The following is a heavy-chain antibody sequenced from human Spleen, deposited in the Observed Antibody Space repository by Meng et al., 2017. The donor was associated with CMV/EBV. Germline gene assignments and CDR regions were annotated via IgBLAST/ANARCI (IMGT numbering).Heavy chain of an antibody. CDR1: GGSISSGDYY. J-gene: IGHJ6*02. V-gene: IGHV4-61*08. CDR3: ARCEGDYNCYYGMDV. D-gene: IGHD1-1*01. CDR2: IYYSGST. Sequence: SETLSLTCTVSGGSISSGDYYWSWIRQPPGKGLEWIGYIYYSGSTNYKPSLKSRVTISVDTSKNQFSLKLTSLTAADTAVYYCARCEGDYNCYYGMDVWGQGTTVTVSS.